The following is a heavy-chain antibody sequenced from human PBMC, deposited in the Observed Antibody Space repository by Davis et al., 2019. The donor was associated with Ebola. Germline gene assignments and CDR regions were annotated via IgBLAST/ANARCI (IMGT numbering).Heavy chain of an antibody. V-gene: IGHV3-21*01. Sequence: GESLKISCAASGFTFSSYGMHWVRQAPGKGLEWVSTISSSSNYIYYAESVKGRFTISRDNSKNTLYLQMNSLRAEDTAVYYCVGSGFGYWGQGTLVTVSS. CDR1: GFTFSSYG. CDR2: ISSSSNYI. D-gene: IGHD6-19*01. CDR3: VGSGFGY. J-gene: IGHJ4*02.